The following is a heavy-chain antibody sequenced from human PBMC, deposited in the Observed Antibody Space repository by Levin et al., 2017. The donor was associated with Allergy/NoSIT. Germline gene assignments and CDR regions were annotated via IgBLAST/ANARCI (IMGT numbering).Heavy chain of an antibody. Sequence: SQTLSLTCAVYGGSFSGYYWSWIRQPPGKGLEWIGEINHSGSTNYNPSLKSRVTISVDTSKNQFSLKLSSVTAADTAVYYCAREPGGGWPTDNWFDPWGQGTLVTVSS. J-gene: IGHJ5*02. CDR2: INHSGST. CDR1: GGSFSGYY. V-gene: IGHV4-34*01. D-gene: IGHD6-19*01. CDR3: AREPGGGWPTDNWFDP.